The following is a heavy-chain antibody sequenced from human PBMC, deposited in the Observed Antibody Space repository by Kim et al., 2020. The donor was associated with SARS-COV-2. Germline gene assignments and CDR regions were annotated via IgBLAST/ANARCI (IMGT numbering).Heavy chain of an antibody. CDR2: ISYDGSNK. J-gene: IGHJ4*02. CDR1: GFTFSSYG. Sequence: GGSQRLSCAASGFTFSSYGMNWVRQAPGKGLEWVAVISYDGSNKYYADSVKGRFTISRDNSKNTLYLQMNSLRAEDTAVYYCAKDHSSSWLDYWGQGTLVTVSS. CDR3: AKDHSSSWLDY. D-gene: IGHD6-13*01. V-gene: IGHV3-30*18.